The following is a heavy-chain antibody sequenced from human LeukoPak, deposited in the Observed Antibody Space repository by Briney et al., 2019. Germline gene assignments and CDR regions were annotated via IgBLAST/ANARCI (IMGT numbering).Heavy chain of an antibody. CDR1: GFTLSTYG. CDR2: ISFDGSNK. CDR3: AKSLGELPDY. D-gene: IGHD1-26*01. Sequence: GRSLRLSCAVSGFTLSTYGMHWVRQAPGKGLEWVAVISFDGSNKDYADSVKGRFTISRDNSKNTLYLQMNSLRAEDTAVYYCAKSLGELPDYWGQGTLVTVSS. J-gene: IGHJ4*02. V-gene: IGHV3-30*18.